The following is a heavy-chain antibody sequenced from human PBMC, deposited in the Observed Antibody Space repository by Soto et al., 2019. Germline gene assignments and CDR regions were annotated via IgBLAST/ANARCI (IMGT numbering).Heavy chain of an antibody. J-gene: IGHJ4*02. D-gene: IGHD2-15*01. CDR1: GGTFSSYS. V-gene: IGHV1-69*13. CDR3: ARLGRYCSGGSCYSRYDY. CDR2: IIPIFGTA. Sequence: SVKVSCKASGGTFSSYSISWVRQAPGQGLEWMGGIIPIFGTANYAQKFQGRVTITADESTSTAYMELSSLRSEDTAVYYCARLGRYCSGGSCYSRYDYWGQGTLVTVSS.